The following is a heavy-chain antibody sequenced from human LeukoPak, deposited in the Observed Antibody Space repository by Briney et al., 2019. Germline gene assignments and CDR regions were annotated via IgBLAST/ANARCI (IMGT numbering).Heavy chain of an antibody. CDR2: FDPEDGET. CDR1: GYTLTELS. V-gene: IGHV1-24*01. Sequence: ASVKVSCKVSGYTLTELSMHWVRQAPGKGLEWMGGFDPEDGETIYAQKFQGRVTMTEDTSTDTAYMELSSLRSEDTAVYYCATAVNYYDSSATMDYWGQGTLVTVSS. CDR3: ATAVNYYDSSATMDY. J-gene: IGHJ4*02. D-gene: IGHD3-22*01.